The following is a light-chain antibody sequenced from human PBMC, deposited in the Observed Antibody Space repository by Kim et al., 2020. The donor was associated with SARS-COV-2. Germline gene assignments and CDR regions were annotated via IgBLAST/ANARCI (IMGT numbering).Light chain of an antibody. Sequence: QTVVTQEPSVSVSPGGTVTLTCGLSSDSVSPNYYPSWYQQTPGQPPRTLIYSTNTRSSGVPDRFSGSILENKAALTITGAQADDESDYYCVLYMGSGIWVFGGGTQLTVL. CDR2: STN. CDR1: SDSVSPNYY. J-gene: IGLJ3*02. CDR3: VLYMGSGIWV. V-gene: IGLV8-61*01.